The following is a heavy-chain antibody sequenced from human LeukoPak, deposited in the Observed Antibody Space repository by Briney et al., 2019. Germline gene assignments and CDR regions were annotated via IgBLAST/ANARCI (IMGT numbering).Heavy chain of an antibody. Sequence: PGRSLILSCAASGFTFSSYAMHWVRQAPGKGLEWVAVISYDGSNKYYADSVKGRFTISRDNSKNTLYLQMNSLRAEDTAVYYCAKEGIAAAGIDYWGQGTLVTVSS. J-gene: IGHJ4*02. CDR3: AKEGIAAAGIDY. D-gene: IGHD6-13*01. CDR1: GFTFSSYA. V-gene: IGHV3-30-3*01. CDR2: ISYDGSNK.